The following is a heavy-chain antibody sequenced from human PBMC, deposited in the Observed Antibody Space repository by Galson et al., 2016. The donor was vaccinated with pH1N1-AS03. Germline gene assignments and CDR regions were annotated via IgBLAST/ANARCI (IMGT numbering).Heavy chain of an antibody. CDR3: ARGNYYDVDLKEYYFDY. V-gene: IGHV3-74*01. J-gene: IGHJ4*02. Sequence: SLRLSCAASGFTITTYWMDWVRQVPGKGLVWVSRINNDGSRTFYADSVEGRFTISRDNAKNTLDLQMNSLRAEDTAVYYCARGNYYDVDLKEYYFDYWGQGTLVTVSS. D-gene: IGHD3-22*01. CDR1: GFTITTYW. CDR2: INNDGSRT.